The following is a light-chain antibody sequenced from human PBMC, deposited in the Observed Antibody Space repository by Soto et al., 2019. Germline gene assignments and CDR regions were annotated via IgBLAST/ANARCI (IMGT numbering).Light chain of an antibody. CDR1: VLAKKY. J-gene: IGLJ2*01. CDR2: KDS. CDR3: GTWDSSLSAAL. V-gene: IGLV3-27*01. Sequence: SYELTQPSSVSVSPGQTARITCSGDVLAKKYARWFQQKPGQAPVLVIYKDSERPSGIPERFSGSSSGTTVTLTISGAQVEDEADYYCGTWDSSLSAALFGGGTKLTVL.